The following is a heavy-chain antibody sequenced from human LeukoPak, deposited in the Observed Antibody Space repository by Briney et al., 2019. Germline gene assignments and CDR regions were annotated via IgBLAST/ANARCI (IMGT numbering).Heavy chain of an antibody. V-gene: IGHV4-4*02. D-gene: IGHD3-3*01. CDR3: ARDLGTIFAPEGWFDP. Sequence: NPSGTLSLTCAVSGGSISRTDWWSWVRQTPGKGLEWVGEISHSGSTHYSPALKSRATISVDWSKNQFSLKLSSVTAADTAVYYCARDLGTIFAPEGWFDPWGQGTLVTVSS. CDR1: GGSISRTDW. J-gene: IGHJ5*02. CDR2: ISHSGST.